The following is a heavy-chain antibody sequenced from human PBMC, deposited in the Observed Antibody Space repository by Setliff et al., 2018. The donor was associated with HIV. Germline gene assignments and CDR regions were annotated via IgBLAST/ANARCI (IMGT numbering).Heavy chain of an antibody. J-gene: IGHJ3*02. CDR1: GYTFSSYS. D-gene: IGHD3-10*01. CDR3: AREYFGSGSYVRSFDI. V-gene: IGHV1-18*01. CDR2: ISGYNGHT. Sequence: GASVKVSCKASGYTFSSYSISWVRQAPGQGLEWMGWISGYNGHTNYAQKFQGRVIMITDTSTSTAYMELRSLRSDDTAVYYCAREYFGSGSYVRSFDIWGQGTLVTVSS.